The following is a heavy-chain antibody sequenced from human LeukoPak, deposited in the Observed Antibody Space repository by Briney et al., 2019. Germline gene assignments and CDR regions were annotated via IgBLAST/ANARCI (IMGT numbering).Heavy chain of an antibody. CDR3: ARDRLVDFWSGYYYYYMDV. CDR1: GYTFTSYG. D-gene: IGHD3-3*01. CDR2: ISAYNGNT. Sequence: ASVKVSCKASGYTFTSYGISWVRQAPGQGLEWMGWISAYNGNTNYAQKLQGRVTMTTDTSTSTAYMELRSLRSDDTAVYYCARDRLVDFWSGYYYYYMDVWGKGTTVTVSS. V-gene: IGHV1-18*01. J-gene: IGHJ6*03.